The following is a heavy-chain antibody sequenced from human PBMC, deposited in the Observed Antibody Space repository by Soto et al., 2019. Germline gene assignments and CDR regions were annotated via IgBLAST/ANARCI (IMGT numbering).Heavy chain of an antibody. CDR1: GYTFTGYG. J-gene: IGHJ4*02. CDR2: INAYNDNT. V-gene: IGHV1-18*01. CDR3: ARRIGSPVVYLAF. Sequence: QVQLVQSGTEVKRPGASVKVSCKASGYTFTGYGISWVRQAPGQGLEWMGRINAYNDNTDYAQKFQGRVTLTTDTSPSPAFMELRTLRSDDTAVYSCARRIGSPVVYLAFWGQGTLVTVSS.